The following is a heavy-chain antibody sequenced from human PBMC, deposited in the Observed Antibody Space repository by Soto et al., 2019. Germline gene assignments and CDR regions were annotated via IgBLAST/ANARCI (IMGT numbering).Heavy chain of an antibody. CDR1: GFTFSIYA. D-gene: IGHD1-1*01. V-gene: IGHV3-23*01. CDR2: LSASGDDT. Sequence: EVQLLESGGGLVQPGGSLRLSCAASGFTFSIYAMNWVRLAPGKGLEWVSALSASGDDTYYADSVKGRFTISRDISKNTLYLQMNSQRAEDTALYYCAKAGTHSYFDCWGQGTLVTVSS. J-gene: IGHJ4*02. CDR3: AKAGTHSYFDC.